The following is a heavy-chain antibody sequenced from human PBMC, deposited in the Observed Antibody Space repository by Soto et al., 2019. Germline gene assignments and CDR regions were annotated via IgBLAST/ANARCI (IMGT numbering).Heavy chain of an antibody. J-gene: IGHJ4*02. CDR3: ARAHSSSTVTTLLY. D-gene: IGHD4-17*01. CDR2: ISYDGSNK. CDR1: GVTLSIYA. V-gene: IGHV3-30-3*01. Sequence: SLRLSCAAAGVTLSIYAMHWVRHAPCKGLEWVAVISYDGSNKYYADSVKGRFTISRDNSKNTLYLQMNSLRAEDTAVYYCARAHSSSTVTTLLYWGQGTLVTVSS.